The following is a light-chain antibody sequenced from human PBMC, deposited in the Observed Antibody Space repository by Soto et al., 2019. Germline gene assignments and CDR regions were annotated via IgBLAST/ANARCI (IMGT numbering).Light chain of an antibody. Sequence: EIVLTQSQATLLFFPGEKATPSCRASQSVSSNLAWYQQKPGQAPRLLIYDASNRATGIPARFSGSGSGTDFTLTISRLEPEDFAVYYCQRGDTFGQGTRLEIK. CDR2: DAS. CDR1: QSVSSN. V-gene: IGKV3-11*01. CDR3: QRGDT. J-gene: IGKJ5*01.